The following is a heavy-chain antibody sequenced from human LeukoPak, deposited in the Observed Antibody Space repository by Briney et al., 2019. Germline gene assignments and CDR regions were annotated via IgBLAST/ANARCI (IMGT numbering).Heavy chain of an antibody. D-gene: IGHD3-3*01. J-gene: IGHJ4*02. CDR2: INHSGSPNYNPA. CDR3: ARGIQSGTGFWSGPGRLDF. CDR1: GGSFSGYY. Sequence: SETLSLTCAVYGGSFSGYYWSWIRQPPGKGLQWIGDINHSGSPNYNPANYNPSLKSRVTISVDTSKNQFSLKLTSVTAADTVVYYCARGIQSGTGFWSGPGRLDFWGQGALVTVSS. V-gene: IGHV4-34*01.